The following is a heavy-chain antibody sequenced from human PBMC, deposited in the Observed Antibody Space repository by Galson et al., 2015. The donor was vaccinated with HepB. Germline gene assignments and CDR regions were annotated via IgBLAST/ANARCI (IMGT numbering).Heavy chain of an antibody. CDR1: GGSISRSSYY. CDR3: ARQDSSGWNPYWYFDL. CDR2: IYYSGTT. D-gene: IGHD6-19*01. V-gene: IGHV4-39*01. J-gene: IGHJ2*01. Sequence: ETLSLTCTVSGGSISRSSYYWGWIRQPPGKGLEWIASIYYSGTTYYNPSLKSRVTISADTSKSQFPLNVNSVTAADTAVYYCARQDSSGWNPYWYFDLWGRGTLVTVSS.